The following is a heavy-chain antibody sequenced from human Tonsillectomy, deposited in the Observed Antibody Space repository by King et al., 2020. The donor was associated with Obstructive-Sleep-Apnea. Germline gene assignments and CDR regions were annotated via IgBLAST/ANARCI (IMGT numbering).Heavy chain of an antibody. J-gene: IGHJ4*02. CDR3: AGDYGGNSAY. D-gene: IGHD4-23*01. CDR2: IYHSGST. CDR1: GGSFSGYY. V-gene: IGHV4-34*01. Sequence: VQLQQWGAGLLKPSETLSLTCAVYGGSFSGYYWSWIRQPPGKGLEWIGEIYHSGSTNYNPSLKSRVTISVDTSKNQFSLKLSSVTAADTAVYYCAGDYGGNSAYWGQGTLVTVSS.